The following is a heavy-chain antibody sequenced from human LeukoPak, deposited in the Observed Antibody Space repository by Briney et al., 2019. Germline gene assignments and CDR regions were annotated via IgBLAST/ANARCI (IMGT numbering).Heavy chain of an antibody. CDR2: ISSSSSTI. D-gene: IGHD6-19*01. CDR3: ARARDQWLGYYYYYGMDV. Sequence: GGSLRLSCAASGFTFSSYSMNWVRQAPGKGLEWVSYISSSSSTIYYADSVKGRFTISRDNAKNSLYLQMNSLRDEDTAVYYCARARDQWLGYYYYYGMDVWGQGTTVTVSS. J-gene: IGHJ6*02. V-gene: IGHV3-48*02. CDR1: GFTFSSYS.